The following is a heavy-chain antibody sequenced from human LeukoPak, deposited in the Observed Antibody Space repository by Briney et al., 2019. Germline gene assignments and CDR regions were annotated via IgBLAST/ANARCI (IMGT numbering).Heavy chain of an antibody. Sequence: SETLSLTCTVSGGSISSYYWSWIRQPPGKGLEWIGYIYYSGSTYYNPSLKSRVTISVDRSKNQFSLKLSSVTAADTAVYYCARVNYYDSSGLDYWGQGTLVTVSS. CDR1: GGSISSYY. D-gene: IGHD3-22*01. J-gene: IGHJ4*02. CDR3: ARVNYYDSSGLDY. V-gene: IGHV4-59*12. CDR2: IYYSGST.